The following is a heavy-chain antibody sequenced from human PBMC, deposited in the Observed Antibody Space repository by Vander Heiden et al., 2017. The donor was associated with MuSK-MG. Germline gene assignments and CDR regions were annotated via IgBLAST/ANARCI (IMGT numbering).Heavy chain of an antibody. Sequence: QVQLVQSGAEVKKPGASVKVSCKASGYTFTGYYMHWVRQAPGQGLEWMGWINPNSGGTNYAQKFQGRVTMTRDTAIRTAYMELRRLRSDDTAVYYWARDQTTVTTPGVWGQGTLVSVS. V-gene: IGHV1-2*02. CDR3: ARDQTTVTTPGV. D-gene: IGHD4-17*01. CDR1: GYTFTGYY. J-gene: IGHJ4*02. CDR2: INPNSGGT.